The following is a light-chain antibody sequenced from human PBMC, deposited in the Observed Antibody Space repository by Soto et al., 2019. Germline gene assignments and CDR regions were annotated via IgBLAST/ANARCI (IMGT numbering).Light chain of an antibody. J-gene: IGKJ4*01. CDR2: AAS. V-gene: IGKV1-12*01. Sequence: DIQMTQAPSFVSAFVGDRVTITCRASQVISSWLAWYQQKPGKAPKLLIYAASSLQSGVPSRFSGSESGTGFTLTISSLQPEDSATYYCQQASSFPLTFGGGTKVEIK. CDR3: QQASSFPLT. CDR1: QVISSW.